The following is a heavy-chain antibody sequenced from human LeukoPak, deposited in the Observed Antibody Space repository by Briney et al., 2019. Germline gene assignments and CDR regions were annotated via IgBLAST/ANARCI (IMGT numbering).Heavy chain of an antibody. J-gene: IGHJ4*02. CDR3: ARCSSATSFDFDY. D-gene: IGHD2-2*01. CDR1: GGSMSSYF. CDR2: IYSSGST. V-gene: IGHV4-59*01. Sequence: NPSETLSLTCTISGGSMSSYFWSWIRQPPGKGLEWISYIYSSGSTNYNPSLKSRVTISVDTSKNQFSLRLSSVTAADTAVYHCARCSSATSFDFDYWGQGTLVTVSS.